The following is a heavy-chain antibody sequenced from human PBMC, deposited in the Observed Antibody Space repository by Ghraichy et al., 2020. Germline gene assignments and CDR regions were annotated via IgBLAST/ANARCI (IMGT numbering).Heavy chain of an antibody. CDR1: GGSISSRSHY. D-gene: IGHD3-22*01. J-gene: IGHJ3*02. CDR2: IYYSGST. V-gene: IGHV4-39*01. Sequence: SQTLSLTCTVSGGSISSRSHYWGWIRQPPGKGLEWIGSIYYSGSTYYNPSLKSRVTISVDTSKNQFSLKLSSVTAADTTVYYCARHPRITMIVVAINHEDAFDIWGQGTMVTVSS. CDR3: ARHPRITMIVVAINHEDAFDI.